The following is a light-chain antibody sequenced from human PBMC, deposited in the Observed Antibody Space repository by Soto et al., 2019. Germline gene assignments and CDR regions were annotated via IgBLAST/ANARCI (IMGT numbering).Light chain of an antibody. J-gene: IGKJ3*01. V-gene: IGKV3-15*01. CDR3: QQYNNWVT. Sequence: EIVMSQSPATLSVSQGERATLSCRASQSVSSNLAWYQQKPGQAPRLLIYGASTRATGIPARFSGSGSGTEFTLTISSLQSEDFAVYYCQQYNNWVTFGPGTKVDI. CDR1: QSVSSN. CDR2: GAS.